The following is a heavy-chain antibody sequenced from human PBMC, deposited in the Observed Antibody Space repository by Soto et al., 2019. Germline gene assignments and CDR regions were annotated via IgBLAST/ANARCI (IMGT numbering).Heavy chain of an antibody. V-gene: IGHV3-15*01. CDR1: GFPFIDAW. Sequence: PWGSRRLSCAASGFPFIDAWMSWVRQAPGKGLDWVGRIKSKSDGGTTEYAAPVRGRFTISRDDSKNTLYLQMNSLKTEDTAVYYCTTDLWRIAVVVGSTGYFNPWGQGTPVTVSS. D-gene: IGHD2-15*01. CDR3: TTDLWRIAVVVGSTGYFNP. J-gene: IGHJ5*02. CDR2: IKSKSDGGTT.